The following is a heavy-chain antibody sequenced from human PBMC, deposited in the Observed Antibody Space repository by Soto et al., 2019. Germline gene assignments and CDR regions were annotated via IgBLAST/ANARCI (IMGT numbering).Heavy chain of an antibody. CDR1: GFFFNGFD. CDR2: ISANAGNI. CDR3: TKGSIPAVGRVFFES. J-gene: IGHJ4*02. Sequence: EVQLLESGGGLVQPGGSLRLSCAASGFFFNGFDMSWVRQAPGMGLEWVSTISANAGNINYAGSVRGRFSISRDSSKNSGDLQMNRLRVEDTAVYFCTKGSIPAVGRVFFESWGQGTIVTVSS. V-gene: IGHV3-23*01. D-gene: IGHD6-13*01.